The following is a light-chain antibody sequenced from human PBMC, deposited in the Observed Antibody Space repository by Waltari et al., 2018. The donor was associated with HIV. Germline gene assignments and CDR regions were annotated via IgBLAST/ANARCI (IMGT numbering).Light chain of an antibody. V-gene: IGLV2-14*03. CDR1: SSDVGGYNS. CDR3: KSKTSSSTPCV. Sequence: QSALTQPASVSGSPGQSITIPCTGTSSDVGGYNSVAWYQQPPGKAPKHIIYDVSNRPSGVPYRFSGSNSGNTASLTISGLQAEDEAVYYCKSKTSSSTPCVFGTGTKVTVL. CDR2: DVS. J-gene: IGLJ1*01.